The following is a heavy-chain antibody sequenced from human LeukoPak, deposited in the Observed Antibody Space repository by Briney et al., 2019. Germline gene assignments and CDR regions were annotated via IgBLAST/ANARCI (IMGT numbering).Heavy chain of an antibody. V-gene: IGHV3-33*08. J-gene: IGHJ4*02. CDR2: IWYDGSKQ. CDR1: RFTLSSYE. CDR3: AREASGYYRDF. D-gene: IGHD3-3*01. Sequence: GGSLRLSCAASRFTLSSYEMNWVRQAPGKGLEWVAVIWYDGSKQEYAESVKGRFTISRDDSKNTLYLQMNSLRAEDTAVYYCAREASGYYRDFWGQGTLVTVSS.